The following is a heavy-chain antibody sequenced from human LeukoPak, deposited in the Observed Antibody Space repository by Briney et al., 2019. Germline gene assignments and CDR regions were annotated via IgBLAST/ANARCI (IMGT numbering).Heavy chain of an antibody. Sequence: GGSLRLSCAASGFTVSSTYMSWVRQAPGKGLEWVSVIYSGGSTYYADSVKGRFTISRDNSKNTLYLQMNSLRAEDTAVYYCARGVGPRYYFDYWGQGTLVTVSS. CDR3: ARGVGPRYYFDY. V-gene: IGHV3-53*01. J-gene: IGHJ4*02. CDR1: GFTVSSTY. D-gene: IGHD1-26*01. CDR2: IYSGGST.